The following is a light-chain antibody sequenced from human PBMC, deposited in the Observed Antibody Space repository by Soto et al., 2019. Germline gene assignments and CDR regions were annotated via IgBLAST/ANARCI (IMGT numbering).Light chain of an antibody. CDR1: RSVSSY. J-gene: IGKJ1*01. CDR2: GAS. CDR3: QQYNDWPPT. V-gene: IGKV3-15*01. Sequence: EIVLTQSPATLSLSAGERATLSCRASRSVSSYLAWYQQKPGRAPRLLIYGASTRATGMPARFSGSGSGTEFTLTISSLQSEDFAVYYCQQYNDWPPTFGQGTKVDI.